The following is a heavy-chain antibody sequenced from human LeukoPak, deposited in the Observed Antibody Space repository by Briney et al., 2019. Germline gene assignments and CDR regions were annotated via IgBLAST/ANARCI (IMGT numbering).Heavy chain of an antibody. Sequence: SETLSLTCTVSGVSVTSGSYYWSWLRQPPGKGLEWITYISYGGTTKYNPALQSRVTISVDTSKNQFSLEVNSVTAADTAVYYCARGRLSPSALRPFEHWGRGTLVTVSS. V-gene: IGHV4-61*01. CDR2: ISYGGTT. CDR3: ARGRLSPSALRPFEH. D-gene: IGHD6-25*01. CDR1: GVSVTSGSYY. J-gene: IGHJ4*02.